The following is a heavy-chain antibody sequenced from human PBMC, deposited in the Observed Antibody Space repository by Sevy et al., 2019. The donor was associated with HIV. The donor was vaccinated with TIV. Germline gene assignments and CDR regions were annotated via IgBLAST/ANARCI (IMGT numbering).Heavy chain of an antibody. D-gene: IGHD3-10*01. Sequence: GGSLRLSCAASGFTFDDYAMHWVRQAPGKGLEWVSGISWNSGSIGYADSVEGRFTISRDNAKNSLYLQMNSLRAEDTALYYCAKDLGGTMVRGVIVEPGPFDYWGQGTLVTVSS. CDR1: GFTFDDYA. V-gene: IGHV3-9*01. CDR2: ISWNSGSI. CDR3: AKDLGGTMVRGVIVEPGPFDY. J-gene: IGHJ4*02.